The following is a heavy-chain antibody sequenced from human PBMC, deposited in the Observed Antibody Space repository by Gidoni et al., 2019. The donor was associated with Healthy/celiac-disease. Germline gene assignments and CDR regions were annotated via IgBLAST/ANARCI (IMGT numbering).Heavy chain of an antibody. CDR3: ARDRYCSSTSCQPYYYYYYMDV. Sequence: EVQLVESGGGLVQPGGSLRLSCAASGFTFSSYSINWVRQAPGKGLEWVSYISSSSSTIYYADSVKGRFTISRDNAKNSLYLQMNSLRDEDTAVYYCARDRYCSSTSCQPYYYYYYMDVWGKGTTVTVSS. V-gene: IGHV3-48*02. J-gene: IGHJ6*03. D-gene: IGHD2-2*01. CDR1: GFTFSSYS. CDR2: ISSSSSTI.